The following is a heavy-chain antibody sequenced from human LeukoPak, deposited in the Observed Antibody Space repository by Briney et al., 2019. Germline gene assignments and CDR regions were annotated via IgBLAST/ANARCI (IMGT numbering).Heavy chain of an antibody. V-gene: IGHV4-39*01. CDR3: ARGSYYDILTGPPLFDY. CDR2: IYYSGST. CDR1: GGSTSSSSYY. Sequence: SETLSLTCTVSGGSTSSSSYYWGWLRQPPGRGLEGLGSIYYSGSTYYNPSLKSRVTISVDTSKNQFSLKLRSVTAAGTAVYYCARGSYYDILTGPPLFDYWGQGTLVTVSS. J-gene: IGHJ4*02. D-gene: IGHD3-9*01.